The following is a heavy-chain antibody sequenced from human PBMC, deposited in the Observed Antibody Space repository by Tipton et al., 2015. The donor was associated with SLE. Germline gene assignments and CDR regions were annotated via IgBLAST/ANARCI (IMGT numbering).Heavy chain of an antibody. J-gene: IGHJ6*03. CDR1: DDFIGSGSYY. Sequence: LRLSCTVSDDFIGSGSYYWNWIRQPAGKGLEWIGQIYTSGSTNYNPALKSRVTISLDTSKNQFSLKLTSVTAADTAVYYCARYYYYNYYMDVWGKGTTVTVSS. V-gene: IGHV4-61*09. CDR2: IYTSGST. CDR3: ARYYYYNYYMDV.